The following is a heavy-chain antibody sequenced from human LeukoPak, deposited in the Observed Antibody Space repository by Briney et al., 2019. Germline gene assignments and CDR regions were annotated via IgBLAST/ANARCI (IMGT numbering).Heavy chain of an antibody. Sequence: PGGSLRLSCAASGFTFDDYAMHWVRQAPGKGLEWVSGISWNSGSIGYADSVKGRFTISRDNAKNTLYLQMNSLRAEDTAVYYCAKVPSSTSPTTGWGQGTLVTVSS. V-gene: IGHV3-9*01. CDR2: ISWNSGSI. CDR3: AKVPSSTSPTTG. D-gene: IGHD2-2*01. CDR1: GFTFDDYA. J-gene: IGHJ4*02.